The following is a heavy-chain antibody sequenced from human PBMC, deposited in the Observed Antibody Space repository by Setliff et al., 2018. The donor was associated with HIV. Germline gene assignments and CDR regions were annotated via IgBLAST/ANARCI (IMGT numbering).Heavy chain of an antibody. CDR1: GGSISSGGYY. V-gene: IGHV4-31*03. Sequence: SETLSLTCTVSGGSISSGGYYWSWIRQHPGKDLEWIGFIYYSGSTYHNPSLKSRVTISVDTSKNQFSLKLNSVTAAETAVYYCARAKSLVRGVNYFDYWGQGTLVTVSS. J-gene: IGHJ4*02. CDR3: ARAKSLVRGVNYFDY. D-gene: IGHD3-10*01. CDR2: IYYSGST.